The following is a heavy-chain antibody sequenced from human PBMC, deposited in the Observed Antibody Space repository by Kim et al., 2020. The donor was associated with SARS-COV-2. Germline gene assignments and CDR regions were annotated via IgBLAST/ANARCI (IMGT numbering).Heavy chain of an antibody. J-gene: IGHJ4*02. V-gene: IGHV4-39*01. D-gene: IGHD6-13*01. CDR2: IYYSGST. Sequence: SETLSLTCTVSGGSISSSSYYWGWIRQPPGKGLEWIGSIYYSGSTYYNPSLKSRVTISVDTSKNQFSLKLSSVTAADTAVYYCARHRKQGGSWYFDYWGQGTLVTVSS. CDR1: GGSISSSSYY. CDR3: ARHRKQGGSWYFDY.